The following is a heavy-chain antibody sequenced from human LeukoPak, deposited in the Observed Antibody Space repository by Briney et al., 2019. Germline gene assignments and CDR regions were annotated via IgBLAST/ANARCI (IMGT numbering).Heavy chain of an antibody. CDR2: IKEDGSEK. Sequence: GGSLRLSCAASGFRFSTYWMSWVRQASGKGLEWVANIKEDGSEKYYVDSVKGRFTISRDNAKNSLFLQMNSLRVDDTAVYYCARGGSYYANWGQGTLVTVSS. CDR3: ARGGSYYAN. V-gene: IGHV3-7*04. D-gene: IGHD3-10*01. CDR1: GFRFSTYW. J-gene: IGHJ4*02.